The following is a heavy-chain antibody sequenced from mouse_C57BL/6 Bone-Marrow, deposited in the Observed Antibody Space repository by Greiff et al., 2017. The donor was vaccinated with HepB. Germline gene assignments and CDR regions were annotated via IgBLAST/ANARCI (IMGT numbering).Heavy chain of an antibody. CDR3: MGYGNYGFAY. CDR2: IYPYNDGT. Sequence: VQLQQSGPELVKPGASVKMSCKASGYTFTSYVMHWVKQKPGQGLEWIGYIYPYNDGTKYNEKFKGKATLTSDKSSSTAYMELSSLNSEDSAVYHRMGYGNYGFAYWGQGTLVTVSA. D-gene: IGHD2-10*02. V-gene: IGHV1-14*01. CDR1: GYTFTSYV. J-gene: IGHJ3*01.